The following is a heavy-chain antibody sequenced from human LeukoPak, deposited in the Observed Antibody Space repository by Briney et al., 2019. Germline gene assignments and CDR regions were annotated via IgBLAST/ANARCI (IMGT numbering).Heavy chain of an antibody. D-gene: IGHD3-22*01. CDR1: GFTFSRYG. Sequence: GGSLRLSCAASGFTFSRYGMHWVRQAPGKGLEWVAAIWDDGNTKHYVDSVKGRFTISRDNPKNTLYLQMNSLRVEDTAVYYCARQYSSGYFYGHWGQGTLVTVSS. J-gene: IGHJ4*02. CDR3: ARQYSSGYFYGH. CDR2: IWDDGNTK. V-gene: IGHV3-33*01.